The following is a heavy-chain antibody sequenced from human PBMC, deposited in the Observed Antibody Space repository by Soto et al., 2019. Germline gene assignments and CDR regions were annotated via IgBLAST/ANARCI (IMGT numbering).Heavy chain of an antibody. Sequence: SSVKVSCKASGGTFSSYAISWVRQAPGQGLEWMGGIIPIFGTANYAQKFQGRVTITADESTSTAYMELSSLRSEDTAEYYCRRGLSVVAATKAWFGPWGQGTLVTVSS. D-gene: IGHD2-15*01. CDR3: RRGLSVVAATKAWFGP. V-gene: IGHV1-69*13. J-gene: IGHJ5*02. CDR2: IIPIFGTA. CDR1: GGTFSSYA.